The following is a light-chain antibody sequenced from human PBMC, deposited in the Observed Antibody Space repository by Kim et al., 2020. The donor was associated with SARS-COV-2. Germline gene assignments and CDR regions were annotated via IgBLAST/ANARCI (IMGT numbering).Light chain of an antibody. CDR2: DVS. CDR3: SSYTSSSTNVV. CDR1: GSAFGGYYY. V-gene: IGLV2-14*04. Sequence: SIPITCHEAGSAFGGYYYVPWYRQHPGKAPKLMISDVSNRPSGVSNRFSGSTSGNTASLTISGLQTEDEADYYCSSYTSSSTNVVFGGGTQLTVL. J-gene: IGLJ2*01.